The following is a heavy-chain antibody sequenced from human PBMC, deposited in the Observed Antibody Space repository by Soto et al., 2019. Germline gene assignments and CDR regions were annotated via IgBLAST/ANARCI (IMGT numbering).Heavy chain of an antibody. V-gene: IGHV4-34*01. D-gene: IGHD3-10*01. CDR3: ARVLTMFRGVISGDDYFDY. CDR1: GGSFSGYY. Sequence: SETLSLTCAVYGGSFSGYYWSWIRQPPGKGLEWIGEINHSGSTNYNPSLKSRVTISVDTSKNQFSLKLSSVTAADTAVYYCARVLTMFRGVISGDDYFDYWGQGTVVPFS. J-gene: IGHJ4*02. CDR2: INHSGST.